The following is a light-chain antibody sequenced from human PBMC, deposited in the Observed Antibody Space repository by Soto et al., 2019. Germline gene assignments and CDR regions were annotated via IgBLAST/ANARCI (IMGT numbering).Light chain of an antibody. J-gene: IGLJ1*01. CDR2: DDS. CDR3: QVWDSSSDHYV. CDR1: NLGTKS. V-gene: IGLV3-21*02. Sequence: SYELTQPPSVSVAPGQTARISCGGSNLGTKSVHWYQQEPGQAPLLVVYDDSDRPSGIPERFSGSNSGNTATLTIRRVEAGDEADYYCQVWDSSSDHYVFGSGTKVTVL.